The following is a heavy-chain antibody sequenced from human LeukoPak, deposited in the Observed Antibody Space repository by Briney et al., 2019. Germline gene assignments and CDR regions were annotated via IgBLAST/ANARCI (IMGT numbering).Heavy chain of an antibody. J-gene: IGHJ4*02. CDR2: IFGSGGST. CDR3: AKTTTGYSSGRFPGWPVDY. V-gene: IGHV3-23*01. Sequence: GGSLRLSCAASGFTFSSYAMYWVRQAPGKGLEGVSGIFGSGGSTHYADSVKGRFTVSRDNSKNTVYLQMNSLRAEDTAVYYCAKTTTGYSSGRFPGWPVDYWGQGTLVTVSS. D-gene: IGHD6-19*01. CDR1: GFTFSSYA.